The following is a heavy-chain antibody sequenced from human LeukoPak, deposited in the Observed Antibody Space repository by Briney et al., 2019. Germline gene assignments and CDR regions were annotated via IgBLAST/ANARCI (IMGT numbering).Heavy chain of an antibody. CDR3: ARNKSAMIRGVIEY. Sequence: PGGSLRLSCAASGVSSSKYAMSWGRQAPGKGLEWVSVISPSGTTYNADPVKGRFTISRDNSKDTVYLQMDSLGAKDTATYYCARNKSAMIRGVIEYWGQGTLVTVSS. V-gene: IGHV3-23*01. D-gene: IGHD3-10*01. J-gene: IGHJ4*02. CDR1: GVSSSKYA. CDR2: ISPSGTT.